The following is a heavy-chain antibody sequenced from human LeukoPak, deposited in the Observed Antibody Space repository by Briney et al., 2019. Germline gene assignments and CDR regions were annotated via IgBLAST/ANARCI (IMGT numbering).Heavy chain of an antibody. CDR1: GGSFSGYY. CDR3: ARRLTKTNDAFDI. Sequence: SETLSLTCAVYGGSFSGYYWSWIRQPPGKGLEWIGEINHSGSTNYNPSLKSRVTISVDTSKNQFSLKLSSVTAADTAVYYCARRLTKTNDAFDIWGQGTMVTVSS. D-gene: IGHD2-8*01. CDR2: INHSGST. J-gene: IGHJ3*02. V-gene: IGHV4-34*01.